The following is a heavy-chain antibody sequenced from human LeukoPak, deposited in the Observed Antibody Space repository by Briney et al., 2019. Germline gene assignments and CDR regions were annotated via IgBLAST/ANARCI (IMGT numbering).Heavy chain of an antibody. J-gene: IGHJ4*02. CDR3: ARDPDYGDPY. Sequence: PGGSLRLSCSASGFSFSDSYMSWFRLSPEKGLEWIAYITSSGTTTEYADSVKGRFTISRVNAKNSLYLQMNSLRSEDTAVYCCARDPDYGDPYWGQGTLVTVSS. D-gene: IGHD4/OR15-4a*01. V-gene: IGHV3-11*01. CDR2: ITSSGTTT. CDR1: GFSFSDSY.